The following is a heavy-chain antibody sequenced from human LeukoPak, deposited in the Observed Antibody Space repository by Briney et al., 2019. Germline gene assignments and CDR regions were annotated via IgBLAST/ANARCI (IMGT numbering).Heavy chain of an antibody. CDR3: ARDRDILTGLDAFDI. CDR1: GFTFSSYS. D-gene: IGHD3-9*01. V-gene: IGHV3-21*01. CDR2: ISSSSSYI. Sequence: GGSLRLSCAASGFTFSSYSMNWVRQAPGKGLEWVSSISSSSSYIYYADSVKGRFTISRDNAKNSLYLQMNSLRAEDAAVYYCARDRDILTGLDAFDIWGQGTMVTVSS. J-gene: IGHJ3*02.